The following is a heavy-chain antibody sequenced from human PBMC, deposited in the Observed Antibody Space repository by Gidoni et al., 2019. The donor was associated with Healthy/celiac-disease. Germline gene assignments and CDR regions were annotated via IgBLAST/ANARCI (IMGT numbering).Heavy chain of an antibody. CDR1: GGSFSGYY. CDR3: ARAKYYGSGSYIRGYYFDY. J-gene: IGHJ4*02. CDR2: INHSGST. D-gene: IGHD3-10*01. V-gene: IGHV4-34*01. Sequence: QVQLQQWGAGLLKPSETLSLTCAVYGGSFSGYYWRWIRQPPGKGLEWIGEINHSGSTNYNPSLKSRVTISVDTSKNQFSLKLSSVTAADTAVYYCARAKYYGSGSYIRGYYFDYWGQGTLVTVSS.